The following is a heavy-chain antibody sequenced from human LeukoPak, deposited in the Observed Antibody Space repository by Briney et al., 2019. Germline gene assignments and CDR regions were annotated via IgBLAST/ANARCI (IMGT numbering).Heavy chain of an antibody. CDR3: GRSGDYIKEGFGY. J-gene: IGHJ4*02. CDR1: VYSPRSGYY. Sequence: PPETLSLTSAVSVYSPRSGYYWGWFRRPPGKGRDGISSFERSGKRYYNPSLKSPVTLSVDTSENQCSQQLSSVTAADRALYCWGRSGDYIKEGFGYWGQG. V-gene: IGHV4-38-2*01. CDR2: FERSGKR. D-gene: IGHD3-16*01.